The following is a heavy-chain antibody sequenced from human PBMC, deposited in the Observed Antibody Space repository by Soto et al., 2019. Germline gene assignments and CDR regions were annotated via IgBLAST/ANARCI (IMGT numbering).Heavy chain of an antibody. CDR1: GYTFSTHV. Sequence: HVQLVQSEAEVRKPGASVKVSCKASGYTFSTHVISWVRQAPGQGLQWMGWISAYNGDTNYAQKFQGRLTVTTDTSTSTAYMELENLRSDDTAVYYCAKAEDDILNAYPYYFDYWGQGTLVTVSS. V-gene: IGHV1-18*01. D-gene: IGHD3-9*01. CDR3: AKAEDDILNAYPYYFDY. CDR2: ISAYNGDT. J-gene: IGHJ4*02.